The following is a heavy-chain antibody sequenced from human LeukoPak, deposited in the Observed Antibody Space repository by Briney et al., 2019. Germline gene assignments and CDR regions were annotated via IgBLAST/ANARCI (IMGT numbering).Heavy chain of an antibody. Sequence: SETLSLTCTVSGGSISSYYWSWIRQPPGKGLEWIGYIYYSGSTNYNPSLKSRVTISVDTSKNQFSLKLSSVTAADTAVYYCARAGGGGDYYYYYYMDVWGKGTTVTISS. CDR2: IYYSGST. CDR3: ARAGGGGDYYYYYYMDV. V-gene: IGHV4-59*01. D-gene: IGHD4-17*01. J-gene: IGHJ6*03. CDR1: GGSISSYY.